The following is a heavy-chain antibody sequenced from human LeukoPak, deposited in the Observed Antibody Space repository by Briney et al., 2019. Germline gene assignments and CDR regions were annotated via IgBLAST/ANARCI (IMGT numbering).Heavy chain of an antibody. CDR1: GGTFSSYA. CDR2: IIPILGIA. CDR3: ARYCSGGSCYHPHNWFDP. V-gene: IGHV1-69*04. D-gene: IGHD2-15*01. J-gene: IGHJ5*02. Sequence: ASVKVSCKASGGTFSSYAISWLRQAPGQGLQWMGRIIPILGIANYAQKFQGRVTITADKSTSTAYMELSSLRSEDTAVYYCARYCSGGSCYHPHNWFDPWGQGTLVTVSS.